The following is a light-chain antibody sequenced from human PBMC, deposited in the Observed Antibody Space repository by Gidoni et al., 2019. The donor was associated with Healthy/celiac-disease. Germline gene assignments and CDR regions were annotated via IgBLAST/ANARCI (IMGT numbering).Light chain of an antibody. CDR3: QQYYSTPQT. J-gene: IGKJ5*01. CDR1: QSVLYSSNNKNY. V-gene: IGKV4-1*01. CDR2: WAS. Sequence: DIVMTQSPGSLAVSLGERATINCKSSQSVLYSSNNKNYLAWYQQKPGQPPKLLIYWASTRESGVPDRFSGSGSGTDFTLTISSLQAEDVAVYYCQQYYSTPQTFXQXTRLEIK.